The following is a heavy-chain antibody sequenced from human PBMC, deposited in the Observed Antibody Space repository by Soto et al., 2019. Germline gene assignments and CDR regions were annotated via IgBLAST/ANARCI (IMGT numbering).Heavy chain of an antibody. CDR3: ARDGEYYYYGMDV. CDR1: GFTFSSYS. J-gene: IGHJ6*02. Sequence: LRLSCAASGFTFSSYSMNWVRQAPGKGLEWVSSISSSSYIYYADSVKGRFTISRDNAKNSLYLQMNSLRAEDTAVYYCARDGEYYYYGMDVWGQGTTVTVSS. D-gene: IGHD7-27*01. V-gene: IGHV3-21*01. CDR2: ISSSSYI.